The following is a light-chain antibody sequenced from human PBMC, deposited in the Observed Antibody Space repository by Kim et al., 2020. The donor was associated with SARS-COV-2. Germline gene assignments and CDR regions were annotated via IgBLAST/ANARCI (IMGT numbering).Light chain of an antibody. Sequence: QLVLTQSPSASASLGASVRLTCTLSSGHSNYVIAWHQQQPEKGPRYLLKLNTDGSHTKGDGIPDRFSASRSAAEGYLVISSLQPEDEADYYCQTWVTSIQVFGGGTQLTVL. V-gene: IGLV4-69*01. CDR3: QTWVTSIQV. CDR1: SGHSNYV. J-gene: IGLJ2*01. CDR2: LNTDGSH.